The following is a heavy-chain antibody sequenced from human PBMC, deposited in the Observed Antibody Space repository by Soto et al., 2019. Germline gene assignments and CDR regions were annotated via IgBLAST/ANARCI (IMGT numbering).Heavy chain of an antibody. D-gene: IGHD3-9*01. CDR1: GFTFSAHS. CDR2: ISSSSSYT. V-gene: IGHV3-21*05. CDR3: ARVFSGDILTGYDY. J-gene: IGHJ4*02. Sequence: GRSLRLSCAASGFTFSAHSMDWVRQAPGKGLEWVSYISSSSSYTNYADSVKGRFTISRDNAKNSLYLQMNSLRAEDTAVYYCARVFSGDILTGYDYVGQGNLVTVS.